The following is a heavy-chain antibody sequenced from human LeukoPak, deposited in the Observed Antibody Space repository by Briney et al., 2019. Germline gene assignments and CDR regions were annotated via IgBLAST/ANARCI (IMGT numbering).Heavy chain of an antibody. CDR1: GYIFTGYY. CDR2: INPNSGGT. CDR3: ARDPPVMGVVVAATGY. Sequence: GASVKVSCKASGYIFTGYYMHWVRQAPGQGLEWMGWINPNSGGTNYAQKFQGRVTMTRDTSISTAYMELSRLRSDDTAVYYCARDPPVMGVVVAATGYWGQGTLVTVSS. V-gene: IGHV1-2*02. D-gene: IGHD2-15*01. J-gene: IGHJ4*02.